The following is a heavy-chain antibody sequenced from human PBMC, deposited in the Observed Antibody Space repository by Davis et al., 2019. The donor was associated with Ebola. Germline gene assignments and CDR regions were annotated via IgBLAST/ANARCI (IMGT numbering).Heavy chain of an antibody. V-gene: IGHV4-34*01. J-gene: IGHJ4*02. CDR2: INDSGST. CDR1: GGSFSGYY. Sequence: MPSETLSLTCAVYGGSFSGYYWSWIRQSPGKGLEWIGEINDSGSTNHNPSLKSRVTISIDTSKMHFSLKVTSVTAADTAVYYCARGLGYYSGSGSYYDDWGQGTLATVSS. D-gene: IGHD3-10*01. CDR3: ARGLGYYSGSGSYYDD.